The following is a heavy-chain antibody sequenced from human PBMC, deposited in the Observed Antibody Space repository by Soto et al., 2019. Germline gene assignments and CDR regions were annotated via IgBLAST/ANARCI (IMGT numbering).Heavy chain of an antibody. CDR2: IYYSGST. J-gene: IGHJ5*02. Sequence: SETLSLTCTVSGGSISSYYWSWIRQPPGKGLEWIGYIYYSGSTNYNPSLKSRVTISVDTSKNQFSLKLSSVTAADTAVYYCARGLQGMTMVRGAPNPWGQGTLVTVS. D-gene: IGHD3-10*01. V-gene: IGHV4-59*01. CDR1: GGSISSYY. CDR3: ARGLQGMTMVRGAPNP.